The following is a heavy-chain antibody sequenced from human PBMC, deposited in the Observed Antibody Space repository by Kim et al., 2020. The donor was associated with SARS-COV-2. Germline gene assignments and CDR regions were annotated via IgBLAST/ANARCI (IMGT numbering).Heavy chain of an antibody. D-gene: IGHD3-22*01. CDR2: ISGSGGST. CDR1: GFTFSSYA. CDR3: AAQPAGVVVGPIGPDY. J-gene: IGHJ4*02. V-gene: IGHV3-23*01. Sequence: GGSLRLSCAASGFTFSSYAMSWVRQAPGKGLEWVSAISGSGGSTYYADSVKGRFTITRDNSKNTLYLQMNSLRSEDTAVYYCAAQPAGVVVGPIGPDYWGQGTLVTVSS.